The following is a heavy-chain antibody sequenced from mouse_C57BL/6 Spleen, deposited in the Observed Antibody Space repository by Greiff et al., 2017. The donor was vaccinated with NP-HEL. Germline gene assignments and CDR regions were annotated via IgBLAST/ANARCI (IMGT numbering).Heavy chain of an antibody. V-gene: IGHV5-17*01. CDR3: ARTAIYYDSFDY. D-gene: IGHD2-4*01. CDR2: ISSGSSTI. CDR1: GFTFSDYG. Sequence: EVKLVESGGGLVKPGGSLKLSCAASGFTFSDYGMHWVRQAPEEGLEWVAYISSGSSTIYYADTVKGRFTISRDNAKNTLFLQMTSLRSEDTAMYYCARTAIYYDSFDYWGQGTTLTVSS. J-gene: IGHJ2*01.